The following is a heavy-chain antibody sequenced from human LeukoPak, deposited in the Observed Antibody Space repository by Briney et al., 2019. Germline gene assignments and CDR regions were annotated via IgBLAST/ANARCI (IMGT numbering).Heavy chain of an antibody. CDR3: TKGGAVSSKSISMIRGTRRYYYYMDV. CDR2: LSDSGGST. J-gene: IGHJ6*03. D-gene: IGHD3-10*01. CDR1: GFTFSSYS. Sequence: GGSLRLSCAASGFTFSSYSMNWVRQAPGKGLEWVSALSDSGGSTFYADSVKGRFTISRDNSKDTLYLQMNRLRAEDTAVYYCTKGGAVSSKSISMIRGTRRYYYYMDVWGKGTTVTIS. V-gene: IGHV3-23*01.